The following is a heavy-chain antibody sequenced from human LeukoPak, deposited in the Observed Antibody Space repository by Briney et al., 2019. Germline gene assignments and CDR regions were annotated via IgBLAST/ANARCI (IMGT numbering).Heavy chain of an antibody. J-gene: IGHJ3*02. CDR3: ARDSGYDPDAFDI. V-gene: IGHV4-34*01. Sequence: SETLSLTCAVYGGSCSGYYWSWIRQPPGKGLEWIGEINHSGSTNYNPSLKSRVTISVDTSKNQFSLKLSSVTAADTAVYYCARDSGYDPDAFDIWGQGTMVTVSS. CDR2: INHSGST. D-gene: IGHD5-12*01. CDR1: GGSCSGYY.